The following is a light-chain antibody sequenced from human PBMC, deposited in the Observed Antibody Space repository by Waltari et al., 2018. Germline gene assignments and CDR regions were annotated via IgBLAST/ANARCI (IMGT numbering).Light chain of an antibody. CDR3: NSRDSSGNHLV. J-gene: IGLJ2*01. V-gene: IGLV3-19*01. Sequence: SSELTQDPAVSVALGQTVRITCQGDRLRSYYASWYQQKPGQAPVLVIYGKNNRPSGIPDRFSGSSSGNTAYLTITGAQAEDEADYYCNSRDSSGNHLVFGGGTKLTVL. CDR1: RLRSYY. CDR2: GKN.